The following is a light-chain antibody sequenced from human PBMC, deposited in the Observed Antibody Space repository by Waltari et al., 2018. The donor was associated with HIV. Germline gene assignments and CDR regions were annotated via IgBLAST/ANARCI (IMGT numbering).Light chain of an antibody. Sequence: DIVMTQSPDSLAVSLGERATINCKSSQSVLYSSSNKNYLAWYQQKPGQPPKLLIYWASTRESGVPDRFSGSGSGTDFTLTISSLQAEDVAVYYCQQYYSTPWTFGQGTEVEVK. J-gene: IGKJ1*01. CDR3: QQYYSTPWT. CDR2: WAS. CDR1: QSVLYSSSNKNY. V-gene: IGKV4-1*01.